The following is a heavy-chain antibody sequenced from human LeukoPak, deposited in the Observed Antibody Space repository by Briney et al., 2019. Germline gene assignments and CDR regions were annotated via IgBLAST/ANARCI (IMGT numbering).Heavy chain of an antibody. CDR3: ARDSPDGSGTYYNHSPDY. CDR1: VYTFTIYG. V-gene: IGHV1-18*01. J-gene: IGHJ4*01. Sequence: GASVTVSFTSSVYTFTIYGISWVRQAPGQGLEWMGWISAYNGNTNYRQKLQGRVTMTTDTSTSTAYMDLRSLRSDDTAIYYCARDSPDGSGTYYNHSPDYWGHGTLVTVSS. D-gene: IGHD3-10*01. CDR2: ISAYNGNT.